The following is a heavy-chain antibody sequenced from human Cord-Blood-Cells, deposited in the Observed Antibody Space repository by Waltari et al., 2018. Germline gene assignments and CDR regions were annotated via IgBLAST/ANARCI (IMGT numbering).Heavy chain of an antibody. V-gene: IGHV1-2*04. CDR3: ARLLGYCTGGVCYDAFDI. CDR2: INPNSGGT. J-gene: IGHJ3*02. D-gene: IGHD2-8*02. CDR1: GYTFTGYY. Sequence: QVQLVQSGAEVKKPGASVKVSCTASGYTFTGYYMHWVRQAPGPGLEWMGWINPNSGGTNYAQKFQGWVTMTRDTSISTAYMELSRLRSDDTAVYYCARLLGYCTGGVCYDAFDIWGQGTMVTVSS.